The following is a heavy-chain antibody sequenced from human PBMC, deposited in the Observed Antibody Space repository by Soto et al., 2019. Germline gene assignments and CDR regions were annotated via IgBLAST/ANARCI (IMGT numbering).Heavy chain of an antibody. CDR2: ISSSGSTI. V-gene: IGHV3-11*01. CDR1: GFTFSDYY. CDR3: ARDLVATITFLGHRGPIDY. J-gene: IGHJ4*02. Sequence: QVQLVESGGGLVKPGGSLRLSCAASGFTFSDYYMSWIRQAPGKGLEWGSYISSSGSTIYYADSVKGRFTISRDNAKNSLYLQMNSLRAEDTAVYYCARDLVATITFLGHRGPIDYWGQGTLVTISS. D-gene: IGHD5-12*01.